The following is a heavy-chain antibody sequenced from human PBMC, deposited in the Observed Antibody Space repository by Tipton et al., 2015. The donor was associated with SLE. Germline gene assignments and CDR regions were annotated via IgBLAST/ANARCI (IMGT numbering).Heavy chain of an antibody. CDR2: ISSSGSTI. CDR3: ARAGIVVVPAAIGQDY. CDR1: GFTFSDYY. Sequence: SLRLSCAASGFTFSDYYMRWIRQAPGKGLEWVSYISSSGSTIYYADSVKGRFTISRDNAKNSLYLQMNSLRAEDTAVYYCARAGIVVVPAAIGQDYWGQGTLVTVSS. V-gene: IGHV3-11*01. J-gene: IGHJ4*02. D-gene: IGHD2-2*02.